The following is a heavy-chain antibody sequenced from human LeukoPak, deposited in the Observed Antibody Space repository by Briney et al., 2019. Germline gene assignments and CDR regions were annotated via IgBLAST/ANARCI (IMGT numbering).Heavy chain of an antibody. J-gene: IGHJ4*02. CDR3: GFREGDF. Sequence: PSETLSLTCTVSGGSISEGNHFWTWIRQPAGKGLEWIGRIFPGGSVNYNPSLESRLTLSIDTSKNQFSLELTSVTAADTAMYFCGFREGDFWGQGALVTVSS. CDR1: GGSISEGNHF. CDR2: IFPGGSV. V-gene: IGHV4-61*02.